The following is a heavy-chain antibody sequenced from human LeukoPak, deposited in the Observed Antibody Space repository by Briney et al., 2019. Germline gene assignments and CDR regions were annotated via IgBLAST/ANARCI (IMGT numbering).Heavy chain of an antibody. CDR2: ISGSSGVT. Sequence: GGSLRLSGAASVFTFSSYNMNWVRQAPGKGLEWVAYISGSSGVTYSADSVKGRFTVSRDNAKNSLYLQMNSLRAEDTAVYYCARDKDSSGYYRADFAYWGQGTMVTVSS. D-gene: IGHD3-22*01. V-gene: IGHV3-48*01. J-gene: IGHJ4*02. CDR3: ARDKDSSGYYRADFAY. CDR1: VFTFSSYN.